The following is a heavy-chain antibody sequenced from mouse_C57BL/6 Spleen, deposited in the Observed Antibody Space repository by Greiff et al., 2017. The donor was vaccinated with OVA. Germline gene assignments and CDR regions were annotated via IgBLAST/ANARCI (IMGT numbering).Heavy chain of an antibody. D-gene: IGHD1-1*01. CDR1: GYTFTSYW. CDR3: ARSDYYGSPYYFDY. CDR2: IYPGSGST. V-gene: IGHV1-55*01. J-gene: IGHJ2*01. Sequence: VQLKQPGAELVKPGASVKMSCKASGYTFTSYWITWVKQRPGQGLEWIGDIYPGSGSTNYNEKFKSKATLTVDTSSSTAYMQLSSLTSEDSAVYYCARSDYYGSPYYFDYWGQGTTLTVSS.